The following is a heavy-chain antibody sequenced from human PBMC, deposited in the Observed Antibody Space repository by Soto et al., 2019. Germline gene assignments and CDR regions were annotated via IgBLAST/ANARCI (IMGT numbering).Heavy chain of an antibody. D-gene: IGHD6-6*01. V-gene: IGHV3-21*01. CDR1: GFTFSSYS. CDR3: ARPEYSSSDFDY. J-gene: IGHJ4*02. CDR2: ISSSSSYI. Sequence: PGGSLRLSCAASGFTFSSYSMNWVRQAPGKGLEWVSSISSSSSYIYYADSVKGRFTIPRDNAKNSLYLQMNSLRAEDTAVYYCARPEYSSSDFDYWGQGTLVTVSS.